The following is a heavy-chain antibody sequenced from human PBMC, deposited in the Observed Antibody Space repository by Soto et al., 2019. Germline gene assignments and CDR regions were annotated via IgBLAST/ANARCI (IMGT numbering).Heavy chain of an antibody. V-gene: IGHV4-31*03. CDR2: IYSNGDT. D-gene: IGHD6-6*01. Sequence: PSETLSLTCSVSSDSMNSGGYYWSWIRQHPGKGLEWIGYIYSNGDTYYNPSLKSRVTISIDTSKNQFSLNLTSVTAADTAVYYCARRGGSSSGYYYYAMDVSGHGNTVNAS. CDR3: ARRGGSSSGYYYYAMDV. CDR1: SDSMNSGGYY. J-gene: IGHJ6*02.